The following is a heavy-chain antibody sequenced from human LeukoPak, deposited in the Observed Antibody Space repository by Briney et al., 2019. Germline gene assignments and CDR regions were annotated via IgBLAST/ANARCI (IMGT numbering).Heavy chain of an antibody. CDR2: ISWNSGSI. D-gene: IGHD3-22*01. Sequence: GRSLRLSCAASGFTFDDYAMHWVRQAPGKGLEWVSGISWNSGSIGYADSVKGRFTISRDNAKNSLYLQMNSLRAEDTALYYCAKDQYYDSSGYSVNFDYWGQGTLVTVSS. CDR3: AKDQYYDSSGYSVNFDY. J-gene: IGHJ4*02. V-gene: IGHV3-9*01. CDR1: GFTFDDYA.